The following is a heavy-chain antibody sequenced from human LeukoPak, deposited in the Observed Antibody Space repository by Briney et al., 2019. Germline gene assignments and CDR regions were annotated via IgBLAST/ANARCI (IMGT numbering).Heavy chain of an antibody. J-gene: IGHJ4*02. D-gene: IGHD3-9*01. CDR1: GGTFSSYA. V-gene: IGHV1-69*06. CDR2: IIPIFGTA. Sequence: SVKVSCKASGGTFSSYAISWVRQAPGQGLEWMGGIIPIFGTANYAQKFQGRVTMTEDTSTDTAYMELSSLRSEDTAVYYCAIVPPPLLRYFDWLLPTNYYFDYWGQGTLVTVSS. CDR3: AIVPPPLLRYFDWLLPTNYYFDY.